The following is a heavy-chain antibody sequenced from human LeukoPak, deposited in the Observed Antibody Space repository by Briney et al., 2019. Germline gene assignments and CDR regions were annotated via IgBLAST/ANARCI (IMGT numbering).Heavy chain of an antibody. D-gene: IGHD2-15*01. CDR3: ANGGYYSLDS. Sequence: PGRSLRLPCAASGFTFRNYGTHWVRQAPGKGLEWVAVISYDGSNKYYADSVKGRFTISRDNSKRTLFLQTDSLRGEDTAVYYCANGGYYSLDSWGQGTLVTVSS. CDR1: GFTFRNYG. V-gene: IGHV3-30*18. CDR2: ISYDGSNK. J-gene: IGHJ4*02.